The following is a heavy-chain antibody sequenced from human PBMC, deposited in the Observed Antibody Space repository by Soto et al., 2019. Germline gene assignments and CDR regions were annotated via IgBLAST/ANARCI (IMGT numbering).Heavy chain of an antibody. CDR1: GFTFNRYW. D-gene: IGHD1-20*01. J-gene: IGHJ4*02. Sequence: EVHLVESGGGLVQPGGSLRLSCAASGFTFNRYWMHWVRQVPGKGLVWVSRTNSDESSTTYADSVKGRFTISRDNAKNMLYLQMNSLRVEDTAVYYCARGPEGNTWYTHPIDYWGQGTLVTVSS. CDR3: ARGPEGNTWYTHPIDY. V-gene: IGHV3-74*01. CDR2: TNSDESST.